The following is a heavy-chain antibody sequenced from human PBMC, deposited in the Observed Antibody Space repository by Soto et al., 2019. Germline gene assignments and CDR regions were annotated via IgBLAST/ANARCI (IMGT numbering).Heavy chain of an antibody. CDR1: GGTFSSYA. CDR2: ISAYNGNT. CDR3: ARKVAGTLWYFDL. J-gene: IGHJ2*01. Sequence: ASVKVSCKASGGTFSSYAINWVRQAPGQGLEWMGWISAYNGNTNYAQKLQGRVTMTTDTSTSTAYMELRSLRSDDTAVYYCARKVAGTLWYFDLWGRGTLVTVSS. V-gene: IGHV1-18*01. D-gene: IGHD6-19*01.